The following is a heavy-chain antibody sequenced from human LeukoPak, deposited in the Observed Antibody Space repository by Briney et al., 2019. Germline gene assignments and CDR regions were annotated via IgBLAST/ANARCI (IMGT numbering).Heavy chain of an antibody. CDR3: GKALRQVVPASVCRNCFDA. CDR2: ISGSGGST. Sequence: GGSLRLSCAASGFPFNTYAMTWIRQPAGQGLEWVSAISGSGGSTYYADSVKGRFTISRDNSNSKLYLQMHSLRGEASAVYFCGKALRQVVPASVCRNCFDAWGQETLVTVSS. CDR1: GFPFNTYA. D-gene: IGHD2-2*01. V-gene: IGHV3-23*01. J-gene: IGHJ5*02.